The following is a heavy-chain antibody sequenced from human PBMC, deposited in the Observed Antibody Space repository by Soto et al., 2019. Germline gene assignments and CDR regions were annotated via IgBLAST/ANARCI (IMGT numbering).Heavy chain of an antibody. D-gene: IGHD4-17*01. Sequence: PGGSLRLSCAASGFTFSSYNMNWIRQAPGKGLEWVSSISTSNSYRYYADSVKGRLTISRDNAKNSLYLQMSSLRAEDTAVYYCARKGGDYGAMDVWGQGTTVTVSS. V-gene: IGHV3-21*01. CDR1: GFTFSSYN. CDR2: ISTSNSYR. CDR3: ARKGGDYGAMDV. J-gene: IGHJ6*02.